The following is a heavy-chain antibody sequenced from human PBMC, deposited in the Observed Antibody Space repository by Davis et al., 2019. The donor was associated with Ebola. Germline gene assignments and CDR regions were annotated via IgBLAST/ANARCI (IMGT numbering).Heavy chain of an antibody. CDR1: GYTLTELS. Sequence: ASVKVSCKVSGYTLTELSMHWVRQAPGKGLEWMGGFDPEDGETIYAQKFQGRVTMTEDTSTDTAYMELSSLRSEDTAVYYCATEFHYDYSNSYGMDVWGQGTTVTVSS. CDR2: FDPEDGET. V-gene: IGHV1-24*01. D-gene: IGHD4-11*01. CDR3: ATEFHYDYSNSYGMDV. J-gene: IGHJ6*02.